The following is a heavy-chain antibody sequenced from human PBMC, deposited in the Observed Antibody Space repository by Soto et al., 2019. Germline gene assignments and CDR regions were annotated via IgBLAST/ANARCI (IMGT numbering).Heavy chain of an antibody. CDR2: IVPMFGTT. V-gene: IGHV1-69*01. CDR1: GDTFNSYG. D-gene: IGHD6-13*01. J-gene: IGHJ3*01. Sequence: QVQLVQSGPELKKPGSSVKVSCKAPGDTFNSYGISWVRQAPGQGLEWMGGIVPMFGTTNLALTFEDRVTSTADELTTTVYMEIRRLTSAETAVYYCARDLADVHLWDAFDVWGHGTRVTVS. CDR3: ARDLADVHLWDAFDV.